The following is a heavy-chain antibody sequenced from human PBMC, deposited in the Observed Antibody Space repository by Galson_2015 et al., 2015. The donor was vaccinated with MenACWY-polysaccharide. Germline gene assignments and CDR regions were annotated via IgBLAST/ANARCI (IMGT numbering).Heavy chain of an antibody. CDR2: ISPGDSDT. CDR3: ASTQRRDAYNWGNFDD. V-gene: IGHV5-51*01. CDR1: GYTFTRYW. Sequence: QSGAEVKKPGESLKISCQGSGYTFTRYWIAWVRQMPGKGLEWMGIISPGDSDTRYSPSFQGQVTISADKSISTAYLQWSSLKASDSAMYYCASTQRRDAYNWGNFDDWGQGTLVTVSA. D-gene: IGHD5-24*01. J-gene: IGHJ4*02.